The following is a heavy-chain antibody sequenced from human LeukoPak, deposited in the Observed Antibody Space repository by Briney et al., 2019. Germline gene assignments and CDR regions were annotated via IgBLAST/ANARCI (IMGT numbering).Heavy chain of an antibody. CDR2: ISYDGSDK. V-gene: IGHV3-30*18. J-gene: IGHJ3*01. Sequence: GGSLRLSCAASGLPFSTFGMHWVRQAPGKGLEWVALISYDGSDKDYAGSVKGRFTISRDDSKNTLYLQMNSLRAEDTAVYYCAKEGCGDGCYSLAFDFWGHGTMVTVSS. CDR1: GLPFSTFG. D-gene: IGHD2-21*02. CDR3: AKEGCGDGCYSLAFDF.